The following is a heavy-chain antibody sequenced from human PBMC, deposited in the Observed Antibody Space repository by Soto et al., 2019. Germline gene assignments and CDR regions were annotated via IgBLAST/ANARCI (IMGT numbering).Heavy chain of an antibody. CDR3: AKPVNTYYDILDWFDP. CDR2: ISYDGSNK. Sequence: GGSLRLSCAASGFTFSSYGMHWVRQAPGKGLEWVAVISYDGSNKYYADSVKGRFTISRDNSKNTLYLQMNSLRAEDTAVYYCAKPVNTYYDILDWFDPWGQGTLVTVSS. D-gene: IGHD3-9*01. V-gene: IGHV3-30*18. CDR1: GFTFSSYG. J-gene: IGHJ5*02.